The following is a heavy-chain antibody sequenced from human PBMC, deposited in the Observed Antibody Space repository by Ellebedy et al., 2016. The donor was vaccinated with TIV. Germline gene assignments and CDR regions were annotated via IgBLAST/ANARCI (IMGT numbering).Heavy chain of an antibody. Sequence: GGSLRLSCAASGFTFSNYWMNWVRQAPGKGLEWVADIKQDGSEKYYGDSVKGRFTISRDNTKNSLYLEMNSLRDEDTAVYYCARDRLGWREPSNYWGQGTLVTVSS. D-gene: IGHD7-27*01. CDR3: ARDRLGWREPSNY. J-gene: IGHJ4*02. V-gene: IGHV3-7*03. CDR1: GFTFSNYW. CDR2: IKQDGSEK.